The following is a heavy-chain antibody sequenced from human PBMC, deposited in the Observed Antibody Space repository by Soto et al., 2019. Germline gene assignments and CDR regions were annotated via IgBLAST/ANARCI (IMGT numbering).Heavy chain of an antibody. V-gene: IGHV4-34*01. CDR2: INHSGST. CDR1: GGSFSGYY. CDR3: ARGFILDYYDSSGYPPHY. D-gene: IGHD3-22*01. Sequence: SETLSLTCAVYGGSFSGYYWSWIRQPPGKGLEWIGEINHSGSTNYNPSLKSRVTISVDTSKNQFSLKLSSVTAADTAVYYCARGFILDYYDSSGYPPHYWGQGTLVTVSS. J-gene: IGHJ4*02.